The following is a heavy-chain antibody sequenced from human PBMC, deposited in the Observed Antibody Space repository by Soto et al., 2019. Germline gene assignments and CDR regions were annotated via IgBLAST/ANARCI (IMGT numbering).Heavy chain of an antibody. J-gene: IGHJ6*02. V-gene: IGHV5-10-1*01. CDR3: ARGTGHYNGMDV. CDR2: IDPSDSYT. Sequence: EVQLVQSGAEVKKPGESLTISCKGSGYTFTNYWISWVRQMPGKGLEWMGRIDPSDSYTKYSPSFQGHVTISADKSISTAYLQWSSLKASDTAIFYCARGTGHYNGMDVWGQGTTVTVSS. D-gene: IGHD1-1*01. CDR1: GYTFTNYW.